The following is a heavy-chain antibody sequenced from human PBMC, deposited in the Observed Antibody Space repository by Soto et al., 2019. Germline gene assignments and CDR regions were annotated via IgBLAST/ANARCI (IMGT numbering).Heavy chain of an antibody. CDR3: AKDGGYAYYDSSGYYFGY. CDR1: GFTFSSYA. CDR2: ISGSGGST. Sequence: GGSLRLSCAASGFTFSSYAMSWVRQAPGKGLEWVSAISGSGGSTYYADSVKGRFTISRDNSKNTLYLQMNSLRAEDTAVYYCAKDGGYAYYDSSGYYFGYWGQGTLVSVSS. V-gene: IGHV3-23*01. J-gene: IGHJ4*02. D-gene: IGHD3-22*01.